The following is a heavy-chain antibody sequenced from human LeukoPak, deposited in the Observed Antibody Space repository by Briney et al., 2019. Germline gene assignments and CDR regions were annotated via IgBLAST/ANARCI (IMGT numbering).Heavy chain of an antibody. CDR3: ARVRCSGGSCYSGASGMDV. Sequence: ASVKVSCKASGTTFTGYYMHWVRQAPGQGLEWMGRINPTSGGTNYAQKFQGRVTMTRDTSIGTAYMELSRLRSDDTAVYYCARVRCSGGSCYSGASGMDVWGQGTTVTVSS. J-gene: IGHJ6*02. V-gene: IGHV1-2*06. CDR1: GTTFTGYY. CDR2: INPTSGGT. D-gene: IGHD2-15*01.